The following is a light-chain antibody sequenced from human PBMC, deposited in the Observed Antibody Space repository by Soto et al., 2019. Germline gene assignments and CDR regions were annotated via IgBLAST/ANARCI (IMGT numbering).Light chain of an antibody. V-gene: IGLV2-23*01. CDR3: CSYARSSTYV. CDR1: SSDVGTYNL. Sequence: QSALTQPASVSGSPGQSITISCTGTSSDVGTYNLVSWYQQHPGKDPKLMIFEGSKRPSGVSNRFSGSKSGNTASLTISGLQTEDEADYYCCSYARSSTYVFGTGTKLTVL. CDR2: EGS. J-gene: IGLJ1*01.